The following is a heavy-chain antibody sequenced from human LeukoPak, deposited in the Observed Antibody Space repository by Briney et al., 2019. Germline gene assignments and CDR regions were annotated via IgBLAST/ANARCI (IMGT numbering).Heavy chain of an antibody. V-gene: IGHV1-69*04. D-gene: IGHD6-25*01. Sequence: SVKVSCKASGDTFSSYAMSWVRQPRGKGLEWMGTIIPIRGIANYAQKFQGRVTITADKSTSTAYMELSSLRSEDTAVYYCARDAANWFDPWGQGTLVTVSS. CDR2: IIPIRGIA. J-gene: IGHJ5*02. CDR1: GDTFSSYA. CDR3: ARDAANWFDP.